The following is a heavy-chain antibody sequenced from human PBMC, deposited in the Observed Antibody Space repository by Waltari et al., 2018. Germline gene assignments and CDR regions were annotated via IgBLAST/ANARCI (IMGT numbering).Heavy chain of an antibody. D-gene: IGHD2-15*01. Sequence: QLQLQESGQGLVKPSGTLSLICAVSGDIMNYWWSWVRQPPGKGLEWIGQVLGSGRTNYNPSFASRVTISLDTSTHQFALKMTSATSADTALYYCARDRGRGLYLDTWGQGILVTVSP. J-gene: IGHJ4*02. CDR1: GDIMNYW. V-gene: IGHV4-4*02. CDR3: ARDRGRGLYLDT. CDR2: VLGSGRT.